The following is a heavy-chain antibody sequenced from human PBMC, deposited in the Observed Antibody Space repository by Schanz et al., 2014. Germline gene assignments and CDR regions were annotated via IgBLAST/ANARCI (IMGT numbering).Heavy chain of an antibody. Sequence: VQLVESGGGLVKPGGSLRLSCTASGFTFSDYWMSWVRQAPGKGPEWVAVIWSDGTNEYYADSVKGRFTISGDSSKYTVYLQMNSLRADDTAVYYCAKGPYYYYYMDVWGNGTTVTVSS. CDR1: GFTFSDYW. J-gene: IGHJ6*03. CDR2: IWSDGTNE. CDR3: AKGPYYYYYMDV. V-gene: IGHV3-33*08.